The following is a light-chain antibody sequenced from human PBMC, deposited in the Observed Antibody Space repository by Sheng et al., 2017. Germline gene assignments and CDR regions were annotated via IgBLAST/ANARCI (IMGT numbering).Light chain of an antibody. CDR1: QTLSSSY. Sequence: EIVLTQSPGTLSLSPGERATLSCRASQTLSSSYLAWYQQKPGQAPRLLIYGASSRATGVPATFSGSGSGTEFTLTISSLQSEDFAVYYCQHYNNWPYTFGQGTKLEIK. V-gene: IGKV3-15*01. CDR2: GAS. J-gene: IGKJ2*01. CDR3: QHYNNWPYT.